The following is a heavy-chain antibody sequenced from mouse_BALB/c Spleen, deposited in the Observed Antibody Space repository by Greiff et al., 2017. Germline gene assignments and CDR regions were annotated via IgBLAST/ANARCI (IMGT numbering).Heavy chain of an antibody. CDR1: GFSLTSYG. CDR2: IWAGGST. V-gene: IGHV2-9*02. J-gene: IGHJ2*01. Sequence: QVQLKESGPGLVAPSQSLSITCTVSGFSLTSYGVHWVRQPPGKGLEWLGVIWAGGSTNYNSALMSRLSISKDNSKSQVFFKMNSLQANDTAIYYCARNSATTVVAHFDYWGQGTTLTVSS. D-gene: IGHD1-1*01. CDR3: ARNSATTVVAHFDY.